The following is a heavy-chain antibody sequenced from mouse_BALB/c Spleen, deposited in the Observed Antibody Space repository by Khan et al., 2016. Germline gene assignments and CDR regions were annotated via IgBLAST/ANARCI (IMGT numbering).Heavy chain of an antibody. J-gene: IGHJ3*01. V-gene: IGHV1S56*01. Sequence: VQLQESGPELVKPGASVKMSCKASGYAFTSYYIHWVKQRPGQGLEWIGWNYPGDGKTNYNEKFRGRTTMTADKSSNTAYMLLSSLTSEDSAIYFCARVYDGYSAWFGYWGQGTLVTVSA. CDR1: GYAFTSYY. D-gene: IGHD2-3*01. CDR2: NYPGDGKT. CDR3: ARVYDGYSAWFGY.